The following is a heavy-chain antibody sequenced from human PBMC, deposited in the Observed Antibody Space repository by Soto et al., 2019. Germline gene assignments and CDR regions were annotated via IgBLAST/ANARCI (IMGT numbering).Heavy chain of an antibody. J-gene: IGHJ6*02. Sequence: GASVKVSCKASGGTFSSYTISWVRQAPGQGLEWMGRIIPILGIANYAQKFQGRVTITADKSTSTAYMELSSLRSEDTAVYYCARESSSWYGVYYYYGMDVWGQGTTVTVSS. CDR3: ARESSSWYGVYYYYGMDV. D-gene: IGHD6-13*01. CDR1: GGTFSSYT. CDR2: IIPILGIA. V-gene: IGHV1-69*04.